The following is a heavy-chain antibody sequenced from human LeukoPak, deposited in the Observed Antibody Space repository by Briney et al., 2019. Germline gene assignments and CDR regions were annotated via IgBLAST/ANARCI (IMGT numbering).Heavy chain of an antibody. CDR3: ARIRSYEGWFDP. D-gene: IGHD1-26*01. V-gene: IGHV4-4*07. CDR2: IYTSGST. Sequence: SETLSLTCTVSGGSFSTYYWSWIRQPAGMGLEWIGRIYTSGSTNYNPSLKSRVTMSVDTSKNQFSLKLSSVTAADTAVYYCARIRSYEGWFDPWGQGTLVTVSS. J-gene: IGHJ5*02. CDR1: GGSFSTYY.